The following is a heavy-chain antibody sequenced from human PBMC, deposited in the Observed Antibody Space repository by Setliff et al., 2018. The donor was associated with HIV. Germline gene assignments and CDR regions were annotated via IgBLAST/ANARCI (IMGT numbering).Heavy chain of an antibody. D-gene: IGHD3-22*01. CDR2: IYHSGST. CDR3: ARFVFGSGYYFDY. V-gene: IGHV4-34*01. Sequence: PSETLSLTCAVYGGSFSGYYWNWIRQPPGKGLEWIGSIYHSGSTYYNPSLKSRVTISVDTSKNQFSLKLSSVTAADTAVYYCARFVFGSGYYFDYWGQGTLVTVSS. CDR1: GGSFSGYY. J-gene: IGHJ4*02.